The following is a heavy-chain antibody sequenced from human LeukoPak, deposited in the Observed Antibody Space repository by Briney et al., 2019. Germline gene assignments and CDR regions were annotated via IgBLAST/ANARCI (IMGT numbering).Heavy chain of an antibody. Sequence: GGSLRLSCAASGFSFSSYWMTWVRQAPGKGLEWVANIKQDGSEKYYVDPVKGRFTISRDDADNSLYLQMNSLRAEDTAVYYCAKVPRRDGFDLWGQGTMVTVSS. V-gene: IGHV3-7*03. J-gene: IGHJ3*01. CDR2: IKQDGSEK. CDR1: GFSFSSYW. CDR3: AKVPRRDGFDL.